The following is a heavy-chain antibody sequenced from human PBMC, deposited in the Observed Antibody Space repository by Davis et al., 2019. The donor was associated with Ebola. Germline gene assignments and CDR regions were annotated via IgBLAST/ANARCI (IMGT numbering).Heavy chain of an antibody. CDR1: GFTFSDYY. V-gene: IGHV3-11*04. CDR3: AKDQLEPLEYYYYGMDV. Sequence: PGGSLRLSCAASGFTFSDYYMSWIRQAPGKGLDWVSYISTSGSTIYYADSVNGRFTISRDNSKNTLYLQMNSLRAEDTAVYYCAKDQLEPLEYYYYGMDVWGQGTTVTVSS. D-gene: IGHD1-1*01. J-gene: IGHJ6*02. CDR2: ISTSGSTI.